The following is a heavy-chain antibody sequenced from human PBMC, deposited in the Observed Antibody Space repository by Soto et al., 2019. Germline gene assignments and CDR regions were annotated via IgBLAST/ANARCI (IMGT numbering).Heavy chain of an antibody. Sequence: GASVKVSCKASVGTFSSYAISWVRQAPGQGLEWMGGIIPIFGTANYAQKFQGRVTITADESTSTAYMELSSLRSEDTAVYYCARDIVVVPAAISWFDPWGQGTLVTVSS. CDR2: IIPIFGTA. D-gene: IGHD2-2*01. V-gene: IGHV1-69*13. CDR1: VGTFSSYA. CDR3: ARDIVVVPAAISWFDP. J-gene: IGHJ5*02.